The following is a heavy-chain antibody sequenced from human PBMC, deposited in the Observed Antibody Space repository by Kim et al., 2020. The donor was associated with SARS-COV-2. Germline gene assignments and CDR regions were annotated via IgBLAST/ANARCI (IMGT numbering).Heavy chain of an antibody. Sequence: SETLSLTCTVSGGSISSSSYYWGWIRQPPGKGLEWIGYIYYSGSNYYNPSLKSRVTIYVDTYKNQFALKLSSVTAADTAGYYCARHDTRWLVRRYFDYWGRGTLVTVSS. CDR2: IYYSGSN. D-gene: IGHD6-19*01. CDR3: ARHDTRWLVRRYFDY. J-gene: IGHJ4*02. CDR1: GGSISSSSYY. V-gene: IGHV4-39*01.